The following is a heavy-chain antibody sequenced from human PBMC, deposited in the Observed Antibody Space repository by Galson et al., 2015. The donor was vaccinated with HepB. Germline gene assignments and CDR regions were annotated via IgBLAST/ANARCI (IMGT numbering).Heavy chain of an antibody. CDR3: ARNIYVAFDH. D-gene: IGHD2/OR15-2a*01. CDR1: GFTFSSYW. CDR2: IKQDGSEK. V-gene: IGHV3-7*03. Sequence: SLRLSCAASGFTFSSYWMTWVRQAPGRGLEWVASIKQDGSEKYYVDSVKGRFTISRDNAKNSLYLQMNSLRAEDTAVYYCARNIYVAFDHWGQGTLVTVSS. J-gene: IGHJ4*02.